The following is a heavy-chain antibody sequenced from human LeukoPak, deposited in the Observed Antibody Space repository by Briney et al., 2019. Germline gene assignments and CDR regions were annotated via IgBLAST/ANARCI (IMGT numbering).Heavy chain of an antibody. CDR2: IYSGGST. J-gene: IGHJ4*02. D-gene: IGHD2-21*02. CDR3: ARGGYCGGDCYRTYYFDY. Sequence: GGSLRLSCAASGFTVSSNYMSWVRQAPGKGLEWVSVIYSGGSTYYADSVKGRFTISRDNSKSTLYIQMNGLRAEDTAVYYCARGGYCGGDCYRTYYFDYWGQGTLVTVSS. CDR1: GFTVSSNY. V-gene: IGHV3-53*01.